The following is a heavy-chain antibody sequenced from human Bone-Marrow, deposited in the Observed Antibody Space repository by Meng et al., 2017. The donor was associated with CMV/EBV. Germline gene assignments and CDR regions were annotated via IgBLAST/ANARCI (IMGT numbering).Heavy chain of an antibody. J-gene: IGHJ6*02. D-gene: IGHD1-26*01. CDR2: IIPIFGTA. Sequence: SVKGSCKASGGTFSSYAISWVRQAPGQGLEWMGGIIPIFGTANYAQKFQGRVTITTDESTSTAYMELSSLRSEDTAVYYCASSGNPPPLYYYYGMDVWGQGTTVTVSS. CDR1: GGTFSSYA. CDR3: ASSGNPPPLYYYYGMDV. V-gene: IGHV1-69*05.